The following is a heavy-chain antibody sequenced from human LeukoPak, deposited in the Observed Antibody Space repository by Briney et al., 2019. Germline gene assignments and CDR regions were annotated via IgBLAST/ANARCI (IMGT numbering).Heavy chain of an antibody. CDR2: ISGSNGNT. V-gene: IGHV1-18*01. D-gene: IGHD5/OR15-5a*01. J-gene: IGHJ4*02. CDR3: VRSVRVTYYYFDV. Sequence: ASVKVSCKASDYTFTRYGISWVRQAPGQGLEWMGWISGSNGNTNYAQKTQDRVTFTTDTSTSTAYMELRSLRFDDTATYYCVRSVRVTYYYFDVWGQGTLVTVSS. CDR1: DYTFTRYG.